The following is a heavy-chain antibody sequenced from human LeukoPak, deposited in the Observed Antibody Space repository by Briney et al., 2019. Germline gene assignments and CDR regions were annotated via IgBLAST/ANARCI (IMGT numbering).Heavy chain of an antibody. CDR1: GFTFSSHA. D-gene: IGHD6-19*01. CDR3: ARDGKAVAVAFDI. V-gene: IGHV3-21*01. J-gene: IGHJ3*02. Sequence: PGGSLRLSCAASGFTFSSHAMNWVRQAPGKGLEWVSSISGRSTDIYYADSVKGRFTISRDNAKNSLYLQMNSLRAEDTAVYYCARDGKAVAVAFDIWGQGTMVTVSS. CDR2: ISGRSTDI.